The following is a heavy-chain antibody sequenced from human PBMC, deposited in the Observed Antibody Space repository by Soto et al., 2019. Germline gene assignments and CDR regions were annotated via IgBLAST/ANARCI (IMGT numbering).Heavy chain of an antibody. J-gene: IGHJ6*02. V-gene: IGHV4-39*01. CDR1: GDSISSRSYY. D-gene: IGHD3-10*01. CDR2: IYYSATP. Sequence: QLQLQESGPGLVKPSETLSLTCTVSGDSISSRSYYWGWIRQPPGKGLEWIGSIYYSATPYYNPSLKSRVTISVDTSKNQFSLSLNSVTAADTAVYYCARSSYYGSGSYSGMDVWGQGTTVTVSS. CDR3: ARSSYYGSGSYSGMDV.